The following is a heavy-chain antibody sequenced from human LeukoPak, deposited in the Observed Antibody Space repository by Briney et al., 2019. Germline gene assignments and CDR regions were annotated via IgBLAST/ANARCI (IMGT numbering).Heavy chain of an antibody. Sequence: SQTLSLTCTVSGGSISSGDYYWSWIRQPPGQGLEWIGYIYYSGSTYYNPSLKSRVTISVDTSKNQFSLKLSSVTAADTAVYYCARDKHRPSIFGVVNDYYYYYGMDVWGQGTTVTVSS. CDR2: IYYSGST. CDR1: GGSISSGDYY. V-gene: IGHV4-30-4*01. J-gene: IGHJ6*02. D-gene: IGHD3-3*01. CDR3: ARDKHRPSIFGVVNDYYYYYGMDV.